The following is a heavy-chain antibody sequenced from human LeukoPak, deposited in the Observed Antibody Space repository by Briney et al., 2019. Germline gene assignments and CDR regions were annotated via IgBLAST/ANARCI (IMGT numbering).Heavy chain of an antibody. V-gene: IGHV1-18*01. D-gene: IGHD1-26*01. J-gene: IGHJ4*02. Sequence: GSVKVSCKTSGYTFTSYGISGVRQAPGQGVEWMGWICAYNGNTNYAQSLQDRVTMTTDTSTNTGYMKLRSLRSDDTAMYYCARDPGIVRGIVDYWGQGTLVTVSS. CDR2: ICAYNGNT. CDR3: ARDPGIVRGIVDY. CDR1: GYTFTSYG.